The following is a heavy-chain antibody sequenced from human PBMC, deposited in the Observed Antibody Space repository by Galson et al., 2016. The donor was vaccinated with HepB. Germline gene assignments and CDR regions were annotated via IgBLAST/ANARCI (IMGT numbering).Heavy chain of an antibody. V-gene: IGHV1-18*04. CDR2: INTYTGDT. CDR3: ASLIWGGTESP. Sequence: SVKVSCKASGYTFTNYGISWVRQAPGQGLEWMGWINTYTGDTNYAQNLQGRVTFTAYTSTATAYMELRSLRSDDTAVYYCASLIWGGTESPWGQGTLVTVSS. D-gene: IGHD3-3*01. J-gene: IGHJ5*02. CDR1: GYTFTNYG.